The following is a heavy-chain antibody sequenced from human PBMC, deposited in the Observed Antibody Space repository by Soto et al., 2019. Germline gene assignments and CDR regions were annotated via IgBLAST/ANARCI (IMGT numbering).Heavy chain of an antibody. CDR2: INPSGGYT. CDR1: GYTFSSYY. Sequence: QVQLVQSGAEVKKPGASVKVSCKASGYTFSSYYMNWVRQAPGQGLEWLGIINPSGGYTTYAQRFLGRVTXPXXXSXXTAHMELGSLTSEDTAVYYCARGGGIVVVTAPYAHWGQGTLVTVSS. D-gene: IGHD2-21*02. CDR3: ARGGGIVVVTAPYAH. V-gene: IGHV1-46*03. J-gene: IGHJ4*02.